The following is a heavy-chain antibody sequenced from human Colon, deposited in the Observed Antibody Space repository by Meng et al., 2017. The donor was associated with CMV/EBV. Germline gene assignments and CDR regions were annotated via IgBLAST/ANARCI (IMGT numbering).Heavy chain of an antibody. V-gene: IGHV3-48*01. Sequence: GGSLRLSCAASGFSFSNNHMNWVRQAPGRGLEWISYISSSSSAIEYADSVKGRFTISRDNSKSTLYLQINSPRVEDTAVYYCAKREYCSGSACYTLNYYYYAVDVWGQGTTVTVSS. J-gene: IGHJ6*02. D-gene: IGHD2-8*02. CDR1: GFSFSNNH. CDR2: ISSSSSAI. CDR3: AKREYCSGSACYTLNYYYYAVDV.